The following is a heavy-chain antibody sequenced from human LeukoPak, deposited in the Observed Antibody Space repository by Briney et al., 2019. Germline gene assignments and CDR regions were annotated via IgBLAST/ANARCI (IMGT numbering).Heavy chain of an antibody. Sequence: GGSLRLSCAASGFSFNTYAMHWVRQAPGRGLEYVSSISTNGGSTNYANSVKGRFTISRDNSKNTLYLQMGSLKTEDMAMYYCARLNSGNYNRGYLDYWGQGTLVTVSS. CDR2: ISTNGGST. V-gene: IGHV3-64*01. D-gene: IGHD1-26*01. CDR1: GFSFNTYA. J-gene: IGHJ4*02. CDR3: ARLNSGNYNRGYLDY.